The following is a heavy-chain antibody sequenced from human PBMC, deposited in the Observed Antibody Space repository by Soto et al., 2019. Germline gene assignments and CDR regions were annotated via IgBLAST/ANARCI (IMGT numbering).Heavy chain of an antibody. J-gene: IGHJ6*02. CDR1: GGTFSSYA. CDR3: ARGGGANDYYYYGMDV. CDR2: IIPIFGTA. Sequence: ASVKVSCKASGGTFSSYAISWVRQAPGQGLEWMGGIIPIFGTANYAQKFQGRVTITADESTSTAYMELSSLRSEDTAVYYCARGGGANDYYYYGMDVWGQGTTVTVSS. D-gene: IGHD3-16*01. V-gene: IGHV1-69*13.